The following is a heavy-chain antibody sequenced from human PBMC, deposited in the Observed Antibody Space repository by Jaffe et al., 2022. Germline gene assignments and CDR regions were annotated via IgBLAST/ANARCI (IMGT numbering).Heavy chain of an antibody. D-gene: IGHD6-13*01. CDR1: GFSLSTSGMC. CDR2: IDWDDDK. V-gene: IGHV2-70*01. Sequence: QVTLRESGPALVKPTQTLTLTCTFSGFSLSTSGMCVSWIRQPPGKALEWLALIDWDDDKYYSTSLKTRLTISKDTSKNQVVLTMTNMDPVDTATYYCARISSSSWYSNRDAFDIWGQGTMVTVSS. J-gene: IGHJ3*02. CDR3: ARISSSSWYSNRDAFDI.